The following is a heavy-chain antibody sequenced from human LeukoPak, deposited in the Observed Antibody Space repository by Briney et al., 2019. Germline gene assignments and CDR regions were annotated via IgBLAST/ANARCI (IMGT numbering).Heavy chain of an antibody. CDR1: GFTFSSYS. CDR3: ARDTHSRYGGNENDY. J-gene: IGHJ4*02. CDR2: ISSSSSYI. D-gene: IGHD4-23*01. V-gene: IGHV3-21*01. Sequence: GGALRLSCAASGFTFSSYSMNWVRQAPGKGLEWVSSISSSSSYIYYADSVKGRFTISRDNAKNSLYLQMNSLRAEDTAVYYCARDTHSRYGGNENDYWSQGTLVTVSS.